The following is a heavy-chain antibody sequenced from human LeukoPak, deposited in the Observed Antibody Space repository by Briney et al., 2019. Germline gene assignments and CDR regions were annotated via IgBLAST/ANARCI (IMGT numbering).Heavy chain of an antibody. J-gene: IGHJ4*02. V-gene: IGHV1-46*01. CDR1: GGTFSSYA. D-gene: IGHD2-2*01. CDR2: INPSGGST. Sequence: GASVKVSCKASGGTFSSYAISWVRQAPGQGLEWMGIINPSGGSTSYAQKFQGRVTMTRDTSTSTVYMELSSLRSEDTAVYYCAREGSTRSKALFDYWGQGTLVTVSS. CDR3: AREGSTRSKALFDY.